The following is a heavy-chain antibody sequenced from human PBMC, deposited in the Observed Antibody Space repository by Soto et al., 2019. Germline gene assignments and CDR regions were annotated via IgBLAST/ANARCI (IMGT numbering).Heavy chain of an antibody. Sequence: PSETQSLTCTVSGGSISSSSYYWGWIRQPPGKGLEWIGSIYYSGSTYYNPSLKSRVTISLDTSKNQFSLKLSSVTAADTAVYYCASDSSESRYYYYGMDVWGQGTTVTV. V-gene: IGHV4-39*01. CDR3: ASDSSESRYYYYGMDV. J-gene: IGHJ6*02. D-gene: IGHD1-26*01. CDR1: GGSISSSSYY. CDR2: IYYSGST.